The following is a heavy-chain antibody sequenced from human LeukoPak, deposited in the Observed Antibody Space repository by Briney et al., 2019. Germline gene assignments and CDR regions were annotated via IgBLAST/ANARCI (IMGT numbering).Heavy chain of an antibody. Sequence: GGSLRLSCAASGFTFSRFNLHWVRQAPGKGLEWVAVISYDGSNKYYADSVKGRFTISRDDSKNTLYLQMNSLRAEDTAVYYCARSRDFWSGYYDGYGMDVWGQGTTVTVSS. CDR1: GFTFSRFN. D-gene: IGHD3-3*01. CDR2: ISYDGSNK. V-gene: IGHV3-30*19. CDR3: ARSRDFWSGYYDGYGMDV. J-gene: IGHJ6*02.